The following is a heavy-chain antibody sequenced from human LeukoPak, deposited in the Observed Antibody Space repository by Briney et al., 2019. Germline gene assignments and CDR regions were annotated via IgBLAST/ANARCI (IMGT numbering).Heavy chain of an antibody. CDR1: GYSISSGYY. Sequence: SETLSLTCAVSGYSISSGYYWGWIRQPPGRGLEWIGSIYHSGSTYYNPSLKSRVTISVDTSKNQFSLKLSSVTAADTAVYYCARRSYLYYFDYWGQGTLVTVSS. D-gene: IGHD3-10*01. CDR2: IYHSGST. V-gene: IGHV4-38-2*01. CDR3: ARRSYLYYFDY. J-gene: IGHJ4*02.